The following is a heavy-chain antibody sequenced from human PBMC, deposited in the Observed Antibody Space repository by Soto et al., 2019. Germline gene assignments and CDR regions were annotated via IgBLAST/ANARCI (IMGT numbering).Heavy chain of an antibody. J-gene: IGHJ5*02. V-gene: IGHV6-1*01. CDR1: VDIVSSNSAA. Sequence: PSQTLSLTCAISVDIVSSNSAAWNCIRQSPSRGLEWLGRTYYRSKWYNDYAVSVKSRITINPDTSKNQFSLQLNSVTPEDTAVYYCARDQYDYVWGSYSGWFDPWGQGTLVTVSS. CDR2: TYYRSKWYN. CDR3: ARDQYDYVWGSYSGWFDP. D-gene: IGHD3-16*01.